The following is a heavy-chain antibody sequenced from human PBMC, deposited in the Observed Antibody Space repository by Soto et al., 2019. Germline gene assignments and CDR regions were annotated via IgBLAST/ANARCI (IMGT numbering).Heavy chain of an antibody. V-gene: IGHV5-51*01. Sequence: GESLKIFCKGSGYSFTKYWIAWVRQMPGKSLEWMGIIYPGDSDTRYSPSFQGQITISADKSINTAYLKWSSLKASDTALYYCARRGDSSGDTHYRGQGILVTAAS. CDR1: GYSFTKYW. D-gene: IGHD3-22*01. CDR2: IYPGDSDT. J-gene: IGHJ4*02. CDR3: ARRGDSSGDTHY.